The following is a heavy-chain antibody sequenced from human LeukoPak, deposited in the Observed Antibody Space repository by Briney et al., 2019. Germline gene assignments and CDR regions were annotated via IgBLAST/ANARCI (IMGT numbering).Heavy chain of an antibody. D-gene: IGHD6-13*01. CDR3: ARERPPLKGIAAAGTHFDY. V-gene: IGHV4-30-2*01. Sequence: SETLSLTCTVSGGSIRSGDYYWSWIRQPPGKGLEWIGYIYHSGSTYYNPSLKSRVTISVDRSKNQFSLKLSSVTAADTAVYYCARERPPLKGIAAAGTHFDYWGQGTLVTVSS. CDR1: GGSIRSGDYY. J-gene: IGHJ4*02. CDR2: IYHSGST.